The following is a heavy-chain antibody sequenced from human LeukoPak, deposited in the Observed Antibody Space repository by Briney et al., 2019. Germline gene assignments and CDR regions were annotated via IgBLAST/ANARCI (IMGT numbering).Heavy chain of an antibody. CDR2: ISAYNGNT. J-gene: IGHJ6*02. CDR3: ARIRVSQLERRGPKTDYSYYGMDV. Sequence: ASVKVSCKASGYTFTSYGISWVRQAPGQGLEWMGWISAYNGNTNYAQKLQGRVTMTTDTSTSTAYMELRSLRSDDTAVYYCARIRVSQLERRGPKTDYSYYGMDVWGQGTTVTVSS. D-gene: IGHD1-1*01. CDR1: GYTFTSYG. V-gene: IGHV1-18*01.